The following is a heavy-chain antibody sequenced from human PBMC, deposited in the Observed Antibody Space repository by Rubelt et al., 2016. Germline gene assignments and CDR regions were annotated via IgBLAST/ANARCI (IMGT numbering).Heavy chain of an antibody. CDR1: GFDFTTVG. Sequence: GFDFTTVGMHWVRQAPVKGLEWVAATWYDGSNKFYVQSVRGRFTISRDNAKNTLYLQMNSLRAEDTAVYYCAKEVGQWLDDAFDIWGQGTMVTVSS. CDR2: TWYDGSNK. D-gene: IGHD6-19*01. CDR3: AKEVGQWLDDAFDI. J-gene: IGHJ3*02. V-gene: IGHV3-33*03.